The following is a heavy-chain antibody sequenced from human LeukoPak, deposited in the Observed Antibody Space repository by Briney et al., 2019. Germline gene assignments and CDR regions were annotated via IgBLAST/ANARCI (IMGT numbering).Heavy chain of an antibody. V-gene: IGHV4-30-4*01. Sequence: PSETLSLTCTVSGGSISSGDYYWSWIRQPPGKGLEWIGYIYYSGSTYYNPSLKSRVTISVDTSKNQFSLKLSSVTAADTAVYYCARDRIAEAGSDYYYYGMDVWGKGTTVTVSS. CDR3: ARDRIAEAGSDYYYYGMDV. CDR2: IYYSGST. J-gene: IGHJ6*04. D-gene: IGHD6-13*01. CDR1: GGSISSGDYY.